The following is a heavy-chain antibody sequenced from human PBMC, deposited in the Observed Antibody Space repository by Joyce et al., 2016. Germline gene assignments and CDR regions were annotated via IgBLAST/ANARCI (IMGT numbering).Heavy chain of an antibody. CDR1: GYTFTSYY. V-gene: IGHV1-2*06. CDR2: FDLRKGDV. D-gene: IGHD1-1*01. Sequence: QAQLVQSGAEVKRPGASVKISCQASGYTFTSYYIHWIRQAPGHGLEWRGRFDLRKGDVESAAKFQGRFTRSRDTSIATAYLEISGLTSDDTAVYFCARDEVGKNLQLVLLYYWGQGSLISVSS. CDR3: ARDEVGKNLQLVLLYY. J-gene: IGHJ4*01.